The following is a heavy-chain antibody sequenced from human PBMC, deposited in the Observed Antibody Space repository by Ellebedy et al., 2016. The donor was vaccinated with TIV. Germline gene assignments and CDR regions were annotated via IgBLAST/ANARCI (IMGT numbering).Heavy chain of an antibody. D-gene: IGHD5-24*01. Sequence: AASVKVSCKASGDTFSSYQISWVRQAPGQGLEWMGWISAYNGNTNYAQKLQGRVTMTTDTSTSTAYMELRSLRSDDTAVYYCARAWRDGYNFPLGDYWGQGTLVTVSS. J-gene: IGHJ4*02. CDR2: ISAYNGNT. CDR1: GDTFSSYQ. CDR3: ARAWRDGYNFPLGDY. V-gene: IGHV1-18*01.